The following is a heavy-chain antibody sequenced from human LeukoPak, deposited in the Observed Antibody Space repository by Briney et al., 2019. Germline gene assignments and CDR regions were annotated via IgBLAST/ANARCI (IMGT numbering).Heavy chain of an antibody. CDR3: AKDRGSSWANDAFDI. J-gene: IGHJ3*02. V-gene: IGHV3-23*01. CDR1: GFTFSNYA. CDR2: ISGSGAGT. Sequence: GGSLRLSCAASGFTFSNYAMSWVRQAPGKGLEWVSGISGSGAGTYYADSVKGRFTISRDNPKNTLYLQMNSLRAEDTAVYYCAKDRGSSWANDAFDIWGQGTMVTVSS. D-gene: IGHD6-13*01.